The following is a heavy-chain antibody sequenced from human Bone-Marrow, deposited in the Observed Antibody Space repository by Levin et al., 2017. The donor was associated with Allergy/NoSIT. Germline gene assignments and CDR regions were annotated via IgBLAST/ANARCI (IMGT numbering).Heavy chain of an antibody. Sequence: GESLKISCKGSGYSFTSYWIGWVRQMPGKGLEWMGIIYPGDSDTRYSPSFQGQVTISADKSISTAYLQWSSLKASDTAMYYCARHEGPYVDMATIMSYWGQGTLVTVSS. V-gene: IGHV5-51*01. D-gene: IGHD5-24*01. CDR1: GYSFTSYW. CDR2: IYPGDSDT. CDR3: ARHEGPYVDMATIMSY. J-gene: IGHJ4*02.